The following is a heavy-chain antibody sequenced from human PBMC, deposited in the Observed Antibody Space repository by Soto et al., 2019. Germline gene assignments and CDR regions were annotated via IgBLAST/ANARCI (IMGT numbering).Heavy chain of an antibody. J-gene: IGHJ4*02. CDR2: INPSGGST. CDR3: ARAGVYGSGDY. D-gene: IGHD2-8*01. Sequence: QVQLVQSGAEVKKPGASVKVSCKASGYTFTSYYMHWVRQAPGQGLEWMGIINPSGGSTSYAQKAQGRGTMTRDTSTSPVYLELSSLRSEDTAVYYCARAGVYGSGDYWGQGTLVTVSS. CDR1: GYTFTSYY. V-gene: IGHV1-46*03.